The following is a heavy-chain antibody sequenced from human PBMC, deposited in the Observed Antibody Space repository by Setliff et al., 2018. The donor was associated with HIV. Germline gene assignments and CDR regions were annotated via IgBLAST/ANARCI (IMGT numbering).Heavy chain of an antibody. V-gene: IGHV4-4*02. CDR3: ARGDGEASFDI. D-gene: IGHD3-10*01. Sequence: LSLTCSVSGDSITSTTWWTWVRQPPGKGLEWIGEICHSGSTNYSPSLNSRVTISLDKSKNQFSLKLTSVHAADTAVYYCARGDGEASFDIWGRGTMVTVSS. CDR2: ICHSGST. CDR1: GDSITSTTW. J-gene: IGHJ3*02.